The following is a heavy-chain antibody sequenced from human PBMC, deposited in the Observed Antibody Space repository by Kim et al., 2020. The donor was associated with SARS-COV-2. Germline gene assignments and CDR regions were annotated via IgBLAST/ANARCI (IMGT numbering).Heavy chain of an antibody. CDR3: AKDSTSIQWLGFDY. D-gene: IGHD6-19*01. V-gene: IGHV3-23*01. Sequence: ADSVKGRFTISRDNSKNTLYLQMNSLRAEDTAVYYWAKDSTSIQWLGFDYWGQGTLVTVSS. J-gene: IGHJ4*02.